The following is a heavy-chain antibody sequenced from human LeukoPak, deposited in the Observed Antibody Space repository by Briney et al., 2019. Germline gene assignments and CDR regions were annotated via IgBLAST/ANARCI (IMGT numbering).Heavy chain of an antibody. CDR3: ASTHWYSSSYPYFGY. CDR1: GYSFTSYW. J-gene: IGHJ4*02. V-gene: IGHV5-10-1*01. Sequence: GESLKISCKGSGYSFTSYWISWVRQMPGKGLEWMGRIDPSDSYTNYSPSFQGHVTISADKSISTAYLQWSSLKASDTAMYYCASTHWYSSSYPYFGYWGQGTLVTVSS. CDR2: IDPSDSYT. D-gene: IGHD6-13*01.